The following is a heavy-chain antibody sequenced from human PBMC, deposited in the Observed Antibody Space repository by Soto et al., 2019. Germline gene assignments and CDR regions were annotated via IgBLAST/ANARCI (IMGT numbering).Heavy chain of an antibody. D-gene: IGHD3-9*01. CDR2: INHSGST. V-gene: IGHV4-34*01. J-gene: IGHJ5*02. CDR3: ARARYFDWLFYPTPTNWFDP. CDR1: GGSFSGYY. Sequence: QVQLQQWGAGLLKPSETLSLTCAVYGGSFSGYYWSWIRQPPGKGLAWIGEINHSGSTNYNPSLKSRVTISVDTSKNQFSLKLSSVTAADTAVYYCARARYFDWLFYPTPTNWFDPWGQGTLVTVSS.